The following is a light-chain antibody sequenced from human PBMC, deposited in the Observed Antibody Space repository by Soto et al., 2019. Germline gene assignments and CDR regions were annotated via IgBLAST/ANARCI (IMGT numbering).Light chain of an antibody. CDR1: RSDVGGYHY. CDR2: EVG. V-gene: IGLV2-14*01. J-gene: IGLJ1*01. CDR3: SSYRSGGTYV. Sequence: QSVLTQPASVSGSPGQSITISCTGTRSDVGGYHYVSWYQQHPGKAPKLMIYEVGYRPSGVSNRFSGSRSGNTASLTISGLQAEDEADYYCSSYRSGGTYVVGTGTKLTVL.